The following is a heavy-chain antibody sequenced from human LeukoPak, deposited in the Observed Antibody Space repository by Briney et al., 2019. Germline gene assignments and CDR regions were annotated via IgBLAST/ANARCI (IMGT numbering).Heavy chain of an antibody. CDR2: MNPKSGNP. CDR1: GYTFTSYD. D-gene: IGHD3-10*01. CDR3: AMFGGMVRGLIDY. J-gene: IGHJ4*02. Sequence: ASVKVSCKASGYTFTSYDINRVRQATGPGLKWMGWMNPKSGNPGYAQKFQSRVTMTRNTSRSTSYMELSSLRSEDTAVYYCAMFGGMVRGLIDYWGQGTLVTVSS. V-gene: IGHV1-8*01.